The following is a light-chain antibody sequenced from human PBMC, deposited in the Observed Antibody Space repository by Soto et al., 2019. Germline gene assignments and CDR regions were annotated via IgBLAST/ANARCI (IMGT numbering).Light chain of an antibody. Sequence: DSQRIQSPSSLSASVGDRVTITCQASHDIRKYLNWYQQKPQKAPKLLIYDASNRETGVPSRFTGSGSGTDFTFTISSLQPEDIATYYCQQYATLPITFAQGTRLEI. CDR1: HDIRKY. CDR2: DAS. CDR3: QQYATLPIT. J-gene: IGKJ5*01. V-gene: IGKV1-33*01.